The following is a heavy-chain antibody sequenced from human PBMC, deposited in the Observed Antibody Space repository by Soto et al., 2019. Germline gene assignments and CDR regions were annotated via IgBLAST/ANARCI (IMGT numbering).Heavy chain of an antibody. Sequence: SVKVSCKASGYTFTSYGISWVRQAPGQGLEWMEWISAYNGNTNYAQKLQGRVTMTTDTSTSTAYMELRSLRSDDTAVYYCASSSIAATDPYGMDVWGQGTTVTVSS. D-gene: IGHD6-13*01. V-gene: IGHV1-18*01. CDR1: GYTFTSYG. CDR3: ASSSIAATDPYGMDV. J-gene: IGHJ6*02. CDR2: ISAYNGNT.